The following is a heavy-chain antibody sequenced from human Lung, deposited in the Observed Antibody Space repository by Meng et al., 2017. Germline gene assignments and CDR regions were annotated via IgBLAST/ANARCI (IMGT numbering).Heavy chain of an antibody. V-gene: IGHV4-4*02. D-gene: IGHD1-26*01. CDR2: IFHSGST. Sequence: VQLQGSGPGVVKPSGTLSLTCAVSGGSITSSTWWSWVRQTPGKGLEWFGEIFHSGSTNYNPPLESRVTISVDKSKNQFSLKVYSVTAADTATYYCARFDISSSGRGDYWGQGILVTVSS. CDR1: GGSITSSTW. CDR3: ARFDISSSGRGDY. J-gene: IGHJ4*02.